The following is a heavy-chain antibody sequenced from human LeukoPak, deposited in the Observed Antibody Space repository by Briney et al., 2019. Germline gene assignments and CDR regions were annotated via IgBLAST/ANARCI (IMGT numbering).Heavy chain of an antibody. D-gene: IGHD4-23*01. CDR1: GGSISSSSYY. CDR2: IYYSGST. V-gene: IGHV4-39*07. J-gene: IGHJ4*02. Sequence: PSETLSLTCTVSGGSISSSSYYWGWIREPPGKGLEWIGSIYYSGSTYYNPSLKSRVTISVDTSKNQFSLQLNSVTPDDTAVFYCAREPSGHSGSFDSWGQGTLVTVSS. CDR3: AREPSGHSGSFDS.